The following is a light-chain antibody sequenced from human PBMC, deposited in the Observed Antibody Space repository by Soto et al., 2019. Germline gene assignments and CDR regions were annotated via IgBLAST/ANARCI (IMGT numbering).Light chain of an antibody. CDR1: QSVSNNY. CDR2: GAS. V-gene: IGKV3-20*01. CDR3: QQYGSSHLT. Sequence: EIVLTQSPGTLSLSPGERATLSCRTSQSVSNNYVAWYQQKPGQAPRLLLYGASSRASGIPDRFSGGGSGTDFTLTVSRLEPEDFAVYCCQQYGSSHLTCGGGTKVVIK. J-gene: IGKJ4*02.